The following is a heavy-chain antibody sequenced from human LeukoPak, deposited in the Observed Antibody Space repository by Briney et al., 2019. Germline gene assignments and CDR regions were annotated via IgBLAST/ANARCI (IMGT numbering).Heavy chain of an antibody. CDR3: AREGRDGYNYYFDY. Sequence: GGSLRHSCAASGFTVSSNYMSWVRQAPGKGLEWVSVIYSGGSTYYADSVKGRFTISRDNSKNTLYLQMNSLRAEDTAVYYCAREGRDGYNYYFDYWGQGTLVTVSS. J-gene: IGHJ4*02. V-gene: IGHV3-53*01. CDR1: GFTVSSNY. CDR2: IYSGGST. D-gene: IGHD5-24*01.